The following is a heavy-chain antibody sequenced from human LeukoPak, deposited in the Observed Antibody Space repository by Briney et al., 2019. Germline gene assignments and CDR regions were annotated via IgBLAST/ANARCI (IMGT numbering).Heavy chain of an antibody. J-gene: IGHJ4*02. CDR1: GFTFSSYS. CDR3: ARDYCSSTSCLFDY. D-gene: IGHD2-2*01. V-gene: IGHV3-21*01. Sequence: GGSLRLSCAASGFTFSSYSINWVRQAPGKGLQWVSFIRSSSGYIYYADSVKGRFTISRDNAKHSLYLQMNSLSAEDTAVYYCARDYCSSTSCLFDYWGQGTLVTVSS. CDR2: IRSSSGYI.